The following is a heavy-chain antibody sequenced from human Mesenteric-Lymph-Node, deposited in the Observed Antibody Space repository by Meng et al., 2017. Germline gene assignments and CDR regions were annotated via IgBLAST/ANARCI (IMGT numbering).Heavy chain of an antibody. Sequence: QGQRVQSGAEVRRPGASVMVSCKPSGYTFTGYYIHWVRQAPGQGLEWMGWIDPYSGVTHSAQKFQGRVTMTRDTSISTAYMELSRLRSDDTAVYYCARAWDCGGGSCLSDYWGQGTLVTVSS. V-gene: IGHV1-2*02. CDR3: ARAWDCGGGSCLSDY. CDR1: GYTFTGYY. CDR2: IDPYSGVT. J-gene: IGHJ4*02. D-gene: IGHD2-21*01.